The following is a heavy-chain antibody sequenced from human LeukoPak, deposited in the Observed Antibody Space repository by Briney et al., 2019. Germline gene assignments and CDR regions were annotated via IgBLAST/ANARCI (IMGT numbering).Heavy chain of an antibody. Sequence: GASLKISCQGSGSSFTTYWIAWVRQLPGKGLEWMGIIYPGDSDTRYSPSFQGQVTISADESISTAYLQWSSLKASDTAMYYCVRKGYCATTRCYYGLDVWGKGTTVTVSS. D-gene: IGHD2-2*01. V-gene: IGHV5-51*01. CDR2: IYPGDSDT. J-gene: IGHJ6*04. CDR1: GSSFTTYW. CDR3: VRKGYCATTRCYYGLDV.